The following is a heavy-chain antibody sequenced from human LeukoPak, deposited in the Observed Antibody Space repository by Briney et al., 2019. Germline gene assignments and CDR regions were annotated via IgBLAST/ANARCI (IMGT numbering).Heavy chain of an antibody. D-gene: IGHD5-24*01. CDR1: GGTFSSYA. J-gene: IGHJ4*02. CDR3: AKGRDGYNPLDY. V-gene: IGHV1-69*05. Sequence: GASVKVSCKASGGTFSSYAISWVRQAPGQGLEWMGGIIPIFGTANYAQKFQGRVTITTDESTSTAYMELSRLRSEDTAVYYCAKGRDGYNPLDYWGQGTLVTVSS. CDR2: IIPIFGTA.